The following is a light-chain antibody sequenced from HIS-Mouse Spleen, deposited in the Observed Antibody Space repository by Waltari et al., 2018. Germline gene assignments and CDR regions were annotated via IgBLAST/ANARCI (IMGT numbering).Light chain of an antibody. J-gene: IGKJ4*01. Sequence: EIVLTQSPATLSLSPGERATLSCRASQSVSSYLACYQQKPGQAPRLLIYDASTRATGITAMFSGSGSGTDITLTISSLEPEDFAVYYCQQRSNWLTFGGGTKVEIK. V-gene: IGKV3-11*01. CDR3: QQRSNWLT. CDR2: DAS. CDR1: QSVSSY.